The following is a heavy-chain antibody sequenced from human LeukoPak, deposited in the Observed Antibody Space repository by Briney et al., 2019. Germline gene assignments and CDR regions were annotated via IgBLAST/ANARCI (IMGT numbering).Heavy chain of an antibody. CDR2: ISGSDGST. CDR1: GFTFTSYA. D-gene: IGHD3-16*01. J-gene: IGHJ4*02. CDR3: ARDWGMTSHFDY. Sequence: PGGSLRLSCAASGFTFTSYAMSWVRQAPGKGLEWVSAISGSDGSTYYADSVKGRFTISRDNAKNSLYLQMNSLRAEDTAVYYCARDWGMTSHFDYWGQGTLVTVSS. V-gene: IGHV3-23*01.